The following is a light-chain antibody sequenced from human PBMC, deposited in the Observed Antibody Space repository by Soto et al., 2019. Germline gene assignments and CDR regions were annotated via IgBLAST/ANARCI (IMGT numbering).Light chain of an antibody. CDR2: DAS. CDR1: QSVSSY. J-gene: IGKJ2*01. CDR3: QQRSNWSPT. V-gene: IGKV3-11*02. Sequence: EIVLTQSPATLSLSPGERATLSCRASQSVSSYLAWYQQKTGQAPRRLIYDASNRATGITARFIGSSSGREVSLTISSLEPEDFAVYYCQQRSNWSPTFGQGTKLEIK.